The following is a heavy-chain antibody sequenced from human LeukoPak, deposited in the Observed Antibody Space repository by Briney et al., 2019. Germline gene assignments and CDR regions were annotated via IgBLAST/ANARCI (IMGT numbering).Heavy chain of an antibody. D-gene: IGHD3-3*01. CDR3: ARDAYYDFWSGYYKGYFDY. CDR2: IWYDGSNK. CDR1: GFTFSSYG. Sequence: GGSLRLSCAASGFTFSSYGMHWVRQAPGKGLEWVVVIWYDGSNKYYADSVKGRFTISRDNSKNTLYLQMNSLRAEDTAVYYCARDAYYDFWSGYYKGYFDYWGQGTLVTVSS. V-gene: IGHV3-33*01. J-gene: IGHJ4*02.